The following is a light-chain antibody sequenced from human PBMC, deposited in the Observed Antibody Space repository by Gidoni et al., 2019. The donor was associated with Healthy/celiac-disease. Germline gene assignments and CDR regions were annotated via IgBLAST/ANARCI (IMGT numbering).Light chain of an antibody. J-gene: IGKJ3*01. CDR3: QQSYSTPIFT. Sequence: LQMPQSHSSLSASVGDRGTITCRASQSISSYLNWYQQKPGKAPKLLIFAAASCQSGGPSRFSGSRSGTDFTLTISSLQPEDVVTYYCQQSYSTPIFTFGPGTKVEIK. V-gene: IGKV1-39*01. CDR1: QSISSY. CDR2: AAA.